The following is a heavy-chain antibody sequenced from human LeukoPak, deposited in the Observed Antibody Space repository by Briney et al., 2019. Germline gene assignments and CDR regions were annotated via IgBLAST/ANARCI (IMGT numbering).Heavy chain of an antibody. Sequence: GGSLRLSCAASGLTFSSYSMNWVRQAPGKGLEWVSSISSCSSYIYYADSVKGRFTISRDNAKNSLYLQMNTLRPGDTAVFFCARDHLLRSLCYFDIWGQGTMVTVSS. CDR1: GLTFSSYS. CDR2: ISSCSSYI. J-gene: IGHJ3*02. V-gene: IGHV3-21*01. CDR3: ARDHLLRSLCYFDI. D-gene: IGHD1-26*01.